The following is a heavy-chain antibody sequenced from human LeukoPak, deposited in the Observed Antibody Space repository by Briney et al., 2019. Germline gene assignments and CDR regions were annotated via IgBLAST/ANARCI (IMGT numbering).Heavy chain of an antibody. CDR1: GFTFDDYA. CDR2: ISWNSGSI. Sequence: GGSLRLSCAASGFTFDDYAMHWVRQAPGKGLEWVSGISWNSGSIGYADSVKGRFTISRDNAKNSLYLQMNSLRAEDTAVYYCAKDGDSSGYYSSIDYWGQGTLVTVSS. CDR3: AKDGDSSGYYSSIDY. D-gene: IGHD3-22*01. J-gene: IGHJ4*02. V-gene: IGHV3-9*01.